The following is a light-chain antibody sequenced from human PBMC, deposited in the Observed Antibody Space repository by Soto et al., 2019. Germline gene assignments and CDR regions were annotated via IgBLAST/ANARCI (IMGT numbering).Light chain of an antibody. Sequence: QSVLTQPPSVSAAPGQKVTISCSGGSSNIGNNYVSWYQQLPGTAPKLLIYDNNKRPSGIPDRFSGSKSGTSATLGITGLQTEDEADYYCQSYDSSLSGSYVFGTGTKVTVL. CDR1: SSNIGNNY. J-gene: IGLJ1*01. CDR3: QSYDSSLSGSYV. V-gene: IGLV1-51*01. CDR2: DNN.